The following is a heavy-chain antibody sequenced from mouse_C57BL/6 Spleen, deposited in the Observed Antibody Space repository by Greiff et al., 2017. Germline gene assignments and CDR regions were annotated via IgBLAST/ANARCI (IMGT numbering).Heavy chain of an antibody. V-gene: IGHV5-12*01. J-gene: IGHJ1*03. CDR2: ISNGGGST. Sequence: EVNVVESGGGLVQPGGSLKLSCAASGFTFSDYYMYWVRQTPEKRLEWVAYISNGGGSTYYPDTVKGRFTISRDNAKNTLYLQMSRLKSEDTAMYYCASSYYGSSPYWYFDVWGTGTTVTVSS. CDR3: ASSYYGSSPYWYFDV. D-gene: IGHD1-1*01. CDR1: GFTFSDYY.